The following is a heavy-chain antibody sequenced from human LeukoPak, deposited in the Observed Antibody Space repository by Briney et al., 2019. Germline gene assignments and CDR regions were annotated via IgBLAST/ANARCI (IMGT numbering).Heavy chain of an antibody. CDR3: ARDYWYSGYDFGLAY. J-gene: IGHJ4*02. Sequence: ASVKVSCKVSGYTLTELSMHWVRQAPGKGLEWMGGFDPEDGETIYAQKFQGRVTITADESTSTAYMELSSLRSEDTAVYYCARDYWYSGYDFGLAYWGQGTLVTVSS. CDR1: GYTLTELS. D-gene: IGHD5-12*01. V-gene: IGHV1-24*01. CDR2: FDPEDGET.